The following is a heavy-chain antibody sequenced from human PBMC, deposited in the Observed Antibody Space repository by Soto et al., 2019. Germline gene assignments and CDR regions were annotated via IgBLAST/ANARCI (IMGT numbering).Heavy chain of an antibody. CDR2: IDPSDSYT. CDR3: ARHGRTGTTARTYYYYYGMDG. J-gene: IGHJ6*02. D-gene: IGHD1-7*01. V-gene: IGHV5-10-1*01. Sequence: GASMMIPSQGSGYRFTSYWISWVRPLTGRGLEWMGRIDPSDSYTNYSPSFQGHVTISADKSISTAYLQWSSLKASDTAMYYCARHGRTGTTARTYYYYYGMDGWGQGTMVTVS. CDR1: GYRFTSYW.